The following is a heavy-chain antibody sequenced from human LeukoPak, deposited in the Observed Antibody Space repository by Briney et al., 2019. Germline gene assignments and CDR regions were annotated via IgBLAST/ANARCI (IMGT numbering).Heavy chain of an antibody. J-gene: IGHJ4*02. CDR1: GYSFTDYY. CDR2: LNPNSGGT. D-gene: IGHD3-10*01. Sequence: ASVKVSCKASGYSFTDYYIYWMRRAPGQGLEWMGWLNPNSGGTNYAQNFQGRVTMTRDTSISTACMELSRLRSDDTAVYYCAKGDYYGSQKLYTHWGQGTLVTVSS. V-gene: IGHV1-2*02. CDR3: AKGDYYGSQKLYTH.